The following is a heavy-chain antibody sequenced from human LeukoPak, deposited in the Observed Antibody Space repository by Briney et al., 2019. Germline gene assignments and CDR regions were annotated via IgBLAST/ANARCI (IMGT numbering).Heavy chain of an antibody. CDR3: ARVDTAMAYLDY. CDR2: INHSGST. J-gene: IGHJ4*02. V-gene: IGHV4-34*01. D-gene: IGHD5-18*01. CDR1: GGSFSGYY. Sequence: SETLSLTCAVYGGSFSGYYWSWIRQPPGKGLEWIGEINHSGSTNYNPSLKSRVTISVDTSKNQFSLKLSSVTAADTAVYYCARVDTAMAYLDYWGQGTLVTVSS.